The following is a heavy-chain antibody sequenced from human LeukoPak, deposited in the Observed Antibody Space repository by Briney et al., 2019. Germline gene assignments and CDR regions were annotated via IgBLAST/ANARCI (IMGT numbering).Heavy chain of an antibody. D-gene: IGHD3-10*01. Sequence: ASVKVSCKVSGYTLTELSMHWVRQAPGKGLEWMGGFDPEDGETIYAQKFQGRVTMTEDTSTDTAYMELSSLRSEDTAVYYCATGRLWFGEYSSDYWGQGTLVTVSS. J-gene: IGHJ4*02. CDR2: FDPEDGET. CDR3: ATGRLWFGEYSSDY. V-gene: IGHV1-24*01. CDR1: GYTLTELS.